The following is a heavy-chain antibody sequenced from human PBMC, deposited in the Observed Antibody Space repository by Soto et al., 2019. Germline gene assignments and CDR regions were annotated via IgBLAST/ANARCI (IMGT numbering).Heavy chain of an antibody. CDR2: IYYSGST. J-gene: IGHJ4*02. CDR3: ARDKDGYNNVDY. V-gene: IGHV4-31*03. Sequence: LSLTCTVSGGSITSGGYYWSWIRQHPGKGLEWIGYIYYSGSTYYNPSLKSRVTISVDTSKNQFSLKLSSVTAADTAVYYCARDKDGYNNVDYWGQGTLVTVSS. D-gene: IGHD4-4*01. CDR1: GGSITSGGYY.